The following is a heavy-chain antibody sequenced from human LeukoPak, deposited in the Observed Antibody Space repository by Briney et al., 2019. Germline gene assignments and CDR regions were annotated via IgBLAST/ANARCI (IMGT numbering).Heavy chain of an antibody. CDR2: FDVIDGET. CDR1: GYTFTGYY. Sequence: ASVKVSCKASGYTFTGYYMHWVRQAPGKGLEWMGGFDVIDGETFYAQKFQGRVTMTEDPSADTAYMELRSLTSDDTALYYCAAGRPYSLLDYWGQGTLVTVSS. J-gene: IGHJ4*02. V-gene: IGHV1-24*01. D-gene: IGHD5-18*01. CDR3: AAGRPYSLLDY.